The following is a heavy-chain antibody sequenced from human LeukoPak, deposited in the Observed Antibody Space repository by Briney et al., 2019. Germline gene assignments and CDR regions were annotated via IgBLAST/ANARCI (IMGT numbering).Heavy chain of an antibody. J-gene: IGHJ5*02. Sequence: GGSLRLSCAASGFTFSSYAMSWVRQAPGKGLEWVSAISGSGGSTYYTDSVKGRFTISRDNSKNTLYLQMNGLRAEDTAVYYCAKDGWFDRNWFDPWGQGTLVTVSS. CDR2: ISGSGGST. CDR3: AKDGWFDRNWFDP. V-gene: IGHV3-23*01. CDR1: GFTFSSYA. D-gene: IGHD3-10*01.